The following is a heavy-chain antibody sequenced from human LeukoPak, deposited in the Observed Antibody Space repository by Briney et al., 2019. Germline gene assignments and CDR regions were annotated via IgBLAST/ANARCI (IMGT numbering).Heavy chain of an antibody. V-gene: IGHV3-72*01. CDR1: GFTFSDHY. CDR2: IRKKTNNYST. D-gene: IGHD4-17*01. J-gene: IGHJ6*02. CDR3: ARATPTTSLDV. Sequence: GGSLRLSCAASGFTFSDHYIDWVRQAPGKGLEWVGRIRKKTNNYSTDYAAAVKGRFTISRDDSKNSVFLQMNGLKIEDTAVYYCARATPTTSLDVWGQGTTVTVSS.